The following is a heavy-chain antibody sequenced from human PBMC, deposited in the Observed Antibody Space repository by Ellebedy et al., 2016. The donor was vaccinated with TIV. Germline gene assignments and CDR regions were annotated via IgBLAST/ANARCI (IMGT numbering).Heavy chain of an antibody. J-gene: IGHJ4*02. Sequence: MPSETLSLTCAVYGGSFSGYYWSWIRQPPGKGLEWIGEINHSGSTNYNPSLKSRVTVSVDTSKNQFSLKLSSVTAADTAVYYCARGRYCSSTSCYLIKREYYFDYWGQGTLVTVSS. CDR1: GGSFSGYY. V-gene: IGHV4-34*01. CDR2: INHSGST. D-gene: IGHD2-2*01. CDR3: ARGRYCSSTSCYLIKREYYFDY.